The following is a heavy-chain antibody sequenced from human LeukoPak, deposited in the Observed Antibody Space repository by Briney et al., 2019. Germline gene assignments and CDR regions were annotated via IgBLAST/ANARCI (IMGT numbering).Heavy chain of an antibody. D-gene: IGHD2-2*02. Sequence: GGSLRLSCAASGFTFSSYWMSWVRQAPGKGLEWVANIKQDGSEKYYVDSVKGRFTISRDNAKNSLYLQMNSLRAEDTAVYYCARDPAPGYCSSTSCYSGGYWYFDLRGRGTLVTVSS. V-gene: IGHV3-7*01. CDR3: ARDPAPGYCSSTSCYSGGYWYFDL. CDR2: IKQDGSEK. CDR1: GFTFSSYW. J-gene: IGHJ2*01.